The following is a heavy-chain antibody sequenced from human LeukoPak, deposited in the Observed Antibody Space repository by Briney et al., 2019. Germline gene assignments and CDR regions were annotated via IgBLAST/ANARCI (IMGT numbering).Heavy chain of an antibody. CDR1: GFTFSSYW. J-gene: IGHJ1*01. CDR3: AKDGPAAVARKYFQH. Sequence: GGSLRLSCAASGFTFSSYWMSWVRQAPGKGLEWVANIKQDGSEKYYVDSVKGRFTISRDNAKNSLYLQMNSLRAEDTAVYYCAKDGPAAVARKYFQHWGQGTLVTVSS. V-gene: IGHV3-7*01. D-gene: IGHD1-14*01. CDR2: IKQDGSEK.